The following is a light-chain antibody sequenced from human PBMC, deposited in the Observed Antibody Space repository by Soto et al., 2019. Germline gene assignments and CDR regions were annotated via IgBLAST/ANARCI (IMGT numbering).Light chain of an antibody. V-gene: IGKV3-20*01. CDR3: HQYGHSPYT. CDR2: GAS. Sequence: DIVLTQSPGTLSLSPGDRATLSCRASQGVSTNYVAWYQQKPGQSPRLLIYGASSRAAGILDRFSGSGSGTDFTLTISRVEPEDFAVFYCHQYGHSPYTFGQGTKLEIK. CDR1: QGVSTNY. J-gene: IGKJ2*01.